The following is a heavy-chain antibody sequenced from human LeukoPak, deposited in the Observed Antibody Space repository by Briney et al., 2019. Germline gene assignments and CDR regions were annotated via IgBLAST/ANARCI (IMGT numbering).Heavy chain of an antibody. CDR2: ISSSGSTI. J-gene: IGHJ4*02. D-gene: IGHD6-6*01. CDR3: ARITSSSDYFDY. Sequence: GGSLRLSCAASGFTFSSYEMNWVRQAPGKGLEWVSYISSSGSTIYYADSVKVRFTISRGNAKNSLYLQMNSLRAEDTAVYYCARITSSSDYFDYWGQGTLVTVSS. V-gene: IGHV3-48*03. CDR1: GFTFSSYE.